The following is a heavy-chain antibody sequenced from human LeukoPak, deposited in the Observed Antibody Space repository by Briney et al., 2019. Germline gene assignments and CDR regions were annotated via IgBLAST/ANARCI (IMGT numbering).Heavy chain of an antibody. CDR1: GYTFTSYD. D-gene: IGHD1-1*01. CDR3: ARAVTTHYYYYHMDV. CDR2: MNPNSGNT. Sequence: ASVKVSCKASGYTFTSYDINWVRQATGQGLEWMGWMNPNSGNTGYAQKFQGRVTMTRNTSISTAYMELSSLRSEDTAVYYCARAVTTHYYYYHMDVWGKGTTVTVSS. V-gene: IGHV1-8*01. J-gene: IGHJ6*03.